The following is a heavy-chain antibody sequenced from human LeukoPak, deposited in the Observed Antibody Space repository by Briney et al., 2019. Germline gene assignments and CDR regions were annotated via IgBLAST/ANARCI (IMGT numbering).Heavy chain of an antibody. V-gene: IGHV5-10-1*01. CDR3: ARFNRIAAAGSVDY. D-gene: IGHD6-13*01. CDR1: GYSFTSYW. J-gene: IGHJ4*02. CDR2: TDPSDSYT. Sequence: ISCKGSGYSFTSYWISWVRQLPGKGLEWMGRTDPSDSYTNYSPSFQGHVTISADKSISTAYLQWSSLKASDTAMYYCARFNRIAAAGSVDYWGQGTLVTVSS.